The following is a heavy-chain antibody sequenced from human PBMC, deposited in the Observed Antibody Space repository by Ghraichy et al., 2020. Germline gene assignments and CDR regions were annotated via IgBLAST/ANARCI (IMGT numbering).Heavy chain of an antibody. V-gene: IGHV1-46*01. Sequence: ASVKVSCKASGYTFTSYYMHWVRQAPGQGLEWMGIINPSGGSTRYAQKFQGRVTMTRDTSTSTVYMELSSLRSEDTAVYYWARTVGTTFYIYDYWGQGTLVTVSS. D-gene: IGHD1-1*01. CDR3: ARTVGTTFYIYDY. CDR2: INPSGGST. CDR1: GYTFTSYY. J-gene: IGHJ4*02.